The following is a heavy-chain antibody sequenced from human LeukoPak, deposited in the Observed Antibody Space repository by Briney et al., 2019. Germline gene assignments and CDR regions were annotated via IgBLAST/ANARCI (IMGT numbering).Heavy chain of an antibody. CDR1: GFTFSSYS. CDR3: AAAPPYSSSWYYYYGMDV. CDR2: IYSGGST. J-gene: IGHJ6*02. V-gene: IGHV3-53*01. D-gene: IGHD6-13*01. Sequence: GGSLRLSCAASGFTFSSYSMNWVRQAPGKGLEWVSVIYSGGSTYYADSVKGRFTISRDNSKNTLYLQMNSLRAEDTAVYYCAAAPPYSSSWYYYYGMDVWGQGTTVTVSS.